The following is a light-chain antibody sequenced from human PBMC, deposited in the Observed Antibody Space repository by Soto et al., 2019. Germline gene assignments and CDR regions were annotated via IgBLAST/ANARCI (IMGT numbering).Light chain of an antibody. CDR2: AVS. J-gene: IGKJ1*01. Sequence: DIEMTQSRSSLSSSVGDIVTITGRASQGIRDDLGWYQQKPGKAPTRLIYAVSSLQNGVPSRFSGSGSGTEFTLTINSLQPDDFATYYCQQYHIYSGTFGQGTKVDIK. V-gene: IGKV1-17*01. CDR3: QQYHIYSGT. CDR1: QGIRDD.